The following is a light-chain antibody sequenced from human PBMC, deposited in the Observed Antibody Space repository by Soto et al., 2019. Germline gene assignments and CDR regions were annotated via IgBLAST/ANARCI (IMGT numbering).Light chain of an antibody. Sequence: QSALTQPASVSGSPGQSITISCTGTSSDVGNYNLVYWYQQHPGKAPIVLIYEGNKRPSGVSNRFSGSKSGNTASLTISGLQAEDQADYYCCSYAGVTTYWIFGGGTKLTVL. CDR2: EGN. J-gene: IGLJ3*02. CDR3: CSYAGVTTYWI. CDR1: SSDVGNYNL. V-gene: IGLV2-23*01.